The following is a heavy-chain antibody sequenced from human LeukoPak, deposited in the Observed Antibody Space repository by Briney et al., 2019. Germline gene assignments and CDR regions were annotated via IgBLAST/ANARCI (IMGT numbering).Heavy chain of an antibody. CDR2: INHSGST. D-gene: IGHD6-13*01. V-gene: IGHV4-34*01. CDR3: AREGPDHSSSWLLIDWFDP. CDR1: GWSFSGYY. J-gene: IGHJ5*02. Sequence: KPSETLSLTCAVYGWSFSGYYWSWIRQPPGKGLEWIADINHSGSTKYNPSLKSRVSISTDTSKNQFSLKLSSVTAADTAVYYCAREGPDHSSSWLLIDWFDPWGQGTLVTVSS.